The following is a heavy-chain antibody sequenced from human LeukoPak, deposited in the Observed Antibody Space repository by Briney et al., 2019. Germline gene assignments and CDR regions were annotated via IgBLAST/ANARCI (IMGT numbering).Heavy chain of an antibody. J-gene: IGHJ4*02. CDR1: GGSISDYY. CDR3: AALGVITTVSDH. Sequence: SGTLSPTCTVSGGSISDYYWSWIRQPPGKGLEWIGYIYTRGSTDYNPSLKRRVIISADTSKNQFSLKMTSVTAADTAVYYCAALGVITTVSDHWGQGTLVTVSS. V-gene: IGHV4-4*09. CDR2: IYTRGST. D-gene: IGHD3-10*01.